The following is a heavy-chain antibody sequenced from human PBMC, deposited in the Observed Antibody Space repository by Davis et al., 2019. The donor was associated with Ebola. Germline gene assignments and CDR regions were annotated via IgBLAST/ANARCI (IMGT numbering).Heavy chain of an antibody. CDR3: AKDPGGHTGESDY. V-gene: IGHV3-30*02. Sequence: GGSLRLSCVVSGLTFSRYGIYWVRQTPGKGLEWVAFIWFDGRNAHYIDSVKGRFTISRDNSKNTLYLQMNSLRPEDTSIYYCAKDPGGHTGESDYWGQGTLVIVSS. CDR2: IWFDGRNA. J-gene: IGHJ4*02. CDR1: GLTFSRYG. D-gene: IGHD2-8*02.